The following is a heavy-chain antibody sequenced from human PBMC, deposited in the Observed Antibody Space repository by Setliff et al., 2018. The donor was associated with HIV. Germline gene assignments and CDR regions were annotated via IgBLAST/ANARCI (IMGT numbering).Heavy chain of an antibody. D-gene: IGHD3-22*01. CDR1: GFVFRNYN. J-gene: IGHJ4*02. CDR2: VSSDGRYI. V-gene: IGHV3-21*06. CDR3: ARDRASSAYYSHFDY. Sequence: GESLKISCAASGFVFRNYNMNWVRQAPGKGLEWVSSVSSDGRYIYYADSVRGRFTISRDDAKSSLYLQMYSLRAEDTAIYYCARDRASSAYYSHFDYWGQGNMVTASS.